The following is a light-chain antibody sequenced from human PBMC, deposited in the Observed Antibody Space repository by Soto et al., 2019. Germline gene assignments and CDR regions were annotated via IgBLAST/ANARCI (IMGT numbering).Light chain of an antibody. CDR2: DAS. V-gene: IGKV1-39*01. Sequence: DLQMTQSPSSLPASVGDRVSITCRASQSISSYLNWYQQKPGKAPKLLIYDASSLQSGVPSRFSGSGSGTDFTLTISSLQPEDFATYYCQQSYSTPTXGQGTRLEIK. J-gene: IGKJ5*01. CDR3: QQSYSTPT. CDR1: QSISSY.